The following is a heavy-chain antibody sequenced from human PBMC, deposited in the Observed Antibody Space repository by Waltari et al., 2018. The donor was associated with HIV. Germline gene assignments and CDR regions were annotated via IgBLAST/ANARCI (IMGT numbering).Heavy chain of an antibody. V-gene: IGHV1-18*01. CDR3: ARVATTETSQFYGMDV. D-gene: IGHD2-2*01. CDR2: VNTYNGNT. J-gene: IGHJ6*02. Sequence: MGWVNTYNGNTNYAQKFQGRVSMTTDTSTSTAYMELRSLRSDDTAIYFCARVATTETSQFYGMDVWGQGTTVTVSS.